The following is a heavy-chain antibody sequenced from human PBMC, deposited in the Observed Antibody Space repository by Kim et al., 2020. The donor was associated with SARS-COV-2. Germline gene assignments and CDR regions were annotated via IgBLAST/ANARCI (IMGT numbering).Heavy chain of an antibody. Sequence: YSPSFQGQVTISADKSISTAYLQWSSLKASDTAMYYCARLPAVHHHFDYWGQGTLVTVSS. J-gene: IGHJ4*02. V-gene: IGHV5-51*01. CDR3: ARLPAVHHHFDY. D-gene: IGHD3-10*01.